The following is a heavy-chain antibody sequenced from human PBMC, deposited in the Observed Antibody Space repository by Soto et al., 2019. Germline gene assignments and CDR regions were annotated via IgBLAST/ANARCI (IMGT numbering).Heavy chain of an antibody. V-gene: IGHV1-69*12. Sequence: QVQLVQSGAEVKKPGSSVKVSCKASGDTFSTYTITWVRQAPGQGLEWMGGIIPRSGTSNYAQKFQGRVTITADESTSTAYMELSSLRSEDTAVYYCAREGRVLAPSTVNSGHYYYAMDVWGQGTTVTVSS. CDR1: GDTFSTYT. CDR2: IIPRSGTS. D-gene: IGHD3-3*02. CDR3: AREGRVLAPSTVNSGHYYYAMDV. J-gene: IGHJ6*02.